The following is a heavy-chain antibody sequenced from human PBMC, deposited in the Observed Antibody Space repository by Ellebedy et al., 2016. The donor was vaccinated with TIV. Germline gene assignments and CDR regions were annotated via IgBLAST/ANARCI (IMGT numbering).Heavy chain of an antibody. J-gene: IGHJ4*02. CDR2: ISFSSDYT. CDR3: ARGYSSGWFDY. D-gene: IGHD6-19*01. CDR1: GFTFSDYY. V-gene: IGHV3-11*06. Sequence: GESLKISCAASGFTFSDYYMSWIRQAPGTGLEWVSFISFSSDYTYDADSVKGRFTIDRNNAKNTLYLQMNSLGANDTAVYYCARGYSSGWFDYWGQGTLVTVSS.